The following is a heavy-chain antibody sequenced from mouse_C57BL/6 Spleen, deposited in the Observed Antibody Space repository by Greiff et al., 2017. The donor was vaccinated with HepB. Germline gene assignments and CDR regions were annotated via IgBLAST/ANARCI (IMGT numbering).Heavy chain of an antibody. D-gene: IGHD2-3*01. CDR1: GYTFTSYW. J-gene: IGHJ3*01. CDR2: IDPSDSYT. Sequence: QVQLQQPGAELVMPGASVKLSCKASGYTFTSYWMHWVKQRPGQGLEWIGEIDPSDSYTNYNQKFKGKSTLTVDKSSSTAYMQLSSLTSEDSAVYYCARRSYDGSFAYWGQGTLVTVSA. V-gene: IGHV1-69*01. CDR3: ARRSYDGSFAY.